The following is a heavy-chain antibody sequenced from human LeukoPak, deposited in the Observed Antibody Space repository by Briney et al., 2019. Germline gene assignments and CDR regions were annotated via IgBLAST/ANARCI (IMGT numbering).Heavy chain of an antibody. D-gene: IGHD1-1*01. CDR2: IRAYNGDT. CDR1: GFTFTSYS. Sequence: GAAVNVSCKPSGFTFTSYSLTWVRQAPGQGLERMGWIRAYNGDTNNAQKFQGRLTMTTDTSTSTGYMELRSLRADDTAVYYCAREVGSNWDVWGQGTLVTVSS. V-gene: IGHV1-18*01. CDR3: AREVGSNWDV. J-gene: IGHJ4*02.